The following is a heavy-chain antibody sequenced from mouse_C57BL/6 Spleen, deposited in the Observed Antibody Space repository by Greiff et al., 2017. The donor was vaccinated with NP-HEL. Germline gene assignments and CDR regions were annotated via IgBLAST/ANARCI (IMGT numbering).Heavy chain of an antibody. D-gene: IGHD3-2*02. J-gene: IGHJ3*01. CDR2: SRNKANDYTT. CDR1: GFTFSDFY. CDR3: ARDDSSGFPLAY. V-gene: IGHV7-1*01. Sequence: EVMLVESGGGLVQSGRSLRLSCATSGFTFSDFYMEWVRQAPGKGLEWIAASRNKANDYTTEYSASVKGRFRVTRDTSQSILYLQMNALRAEDTAIYYCARDDSSGFPLAYWGQGTLVTVSA.